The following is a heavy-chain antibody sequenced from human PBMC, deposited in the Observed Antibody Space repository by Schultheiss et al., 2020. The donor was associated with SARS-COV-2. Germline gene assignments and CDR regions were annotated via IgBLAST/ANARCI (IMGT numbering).Heavy chain of an antibody. J-gene: IGHJ4*02. V-gene: IGHV1-69*06. Sequence: SVKVSCKASGGTFSSYAISWVRQAPGQGLEWMGGIIPIFGTANYAQKFQGRVTITADKSTSTAYMELSSLRSEDTAVYYCTSSITMIQRGGGYWGQGTLVTVSS. D-gene: IGHD3-22*01. CDR3: TSSITMIQRGGGY. CDR1: GGTFSSYA. CDR2: IIPIFGTA.